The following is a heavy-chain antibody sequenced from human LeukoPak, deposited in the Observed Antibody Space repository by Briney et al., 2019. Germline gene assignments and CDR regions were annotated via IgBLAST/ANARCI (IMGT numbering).Heavy chain of an antibody. CDR3: AKDPNGDYIGAFDM. D-gene: IGHD4-17*01. CDR1: GFTVSSNY. Sequence: PGGSLRLSCAASGFTVSSNYMSWVRQAPGKGLAWVSSIRGSGGSTFYADSVKGRFTMSRDNSKNTLYLQMSSLRAEDTAVYYCAKDPNGDYIGAFDMWGQGTMVSVSS. V-gene: IGHV3-23*01. CDR2: IRGSGGST. J-gene: IGHJ3*02.